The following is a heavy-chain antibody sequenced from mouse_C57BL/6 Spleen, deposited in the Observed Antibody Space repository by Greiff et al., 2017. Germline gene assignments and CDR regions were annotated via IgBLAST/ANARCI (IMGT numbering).Heavy chain of an antibody. V-gene: IGHV1-9*01. D-gene: IGHD1-1*01. CDR1: GYTFTGYW. CDR2: ILPGSGST. Sequence: VQLQQSGAELMKPGASVKLSCKATGYTFTGYWIEWVKQRPGHGLEWIGEILPGSGSTNYNEKFKGKATFTADTSSNTTYMQHSSLTTEDSGNYYCARLTTVSDYWGQGTTLTVSS. CDR3: ARLTTVSDY. J-gene: IGHJ2*01.